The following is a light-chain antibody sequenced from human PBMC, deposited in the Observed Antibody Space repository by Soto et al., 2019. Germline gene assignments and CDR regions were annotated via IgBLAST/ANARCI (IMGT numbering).Light chain of an antibody. CDR2: GAS. V-gene: IGKV3-15*01. CDR1: QPVSDK. CDR3: QQYDQWPIT. Sequence: EVVIAPAPAHPSLSPRAGAPPSRWASQPVSDKLAWYQRKPGQAPRLLIYGASARALGIPARFSGSGSGTEFSFTVTSLQSEDFAVYYCQQYDQWPITFGQGTRLEIK. J-gene: IGKJ5*01.